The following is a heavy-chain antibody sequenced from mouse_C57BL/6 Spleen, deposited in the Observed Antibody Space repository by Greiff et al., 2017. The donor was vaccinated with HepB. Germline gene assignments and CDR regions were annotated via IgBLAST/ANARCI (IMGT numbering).Heavy chain of an antibody. D-gene: IGHD2-3*01. CDR3: ASFYDGYYGAIDY. V-gene: IGHV5-17*01. CDR2: ISSGSSTI. Sequence: EVQLVESGGGLVKPGGSLKLSCAASGFTFSDYGMHWVRQAPEKGLEWVAYISSGSSTIYYAETVKGRFTISRDNAKNTLFLQMTSLRSEDTAMYYCASFYDGYYGAIDYWGQGTSVTVSS. CDR1: GFTFSDYG. J-gene: IGHJ4*01.